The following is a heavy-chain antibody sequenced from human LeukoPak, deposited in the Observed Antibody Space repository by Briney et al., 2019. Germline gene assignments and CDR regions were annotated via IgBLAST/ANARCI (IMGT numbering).Heavy chain of an antibody. CDR2: IYYSGST. D-gene: IGHD6-13*01. J-gene: IGHJ6*02. CDR3: ARDQRRMAAAGLGYYGMDV. V-gene: IGHV4-59*01. Sequence: SETLSLTCTVSGGSISSYYWSWIRQPPGKGLEWIGYIYYSGSTNYNPSLKSRVTISVDTSKNQFSLKLSSVTAADTAVYYCARDQRRMAAAGLGYYGMDVWGQGTTVTVSS. CDR1: GGSISSYY.